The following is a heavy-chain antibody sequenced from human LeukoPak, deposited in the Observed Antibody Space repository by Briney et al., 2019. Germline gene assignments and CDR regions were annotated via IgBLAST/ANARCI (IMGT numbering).Heavy chain of an antibody. CDR1: GYSFTSYW. CDR2: IYPGDSDT. D-gene: IGHD1-26*01. Sequence: GESLKISCKGSGYSFTSYWIGWVRQMPGKGLEWMGIIYPGDSDTRYSPSFQGQVTISADKSISTAYLQWSSLKASDTAMYYCARQVGNSGSYYYYYMDGWGKGTTVTVSS. J-gene: IGHJ6*03. CDR3: ARQVGNSGSYYYYYMDG. V-gene: IGHV5-51*01.